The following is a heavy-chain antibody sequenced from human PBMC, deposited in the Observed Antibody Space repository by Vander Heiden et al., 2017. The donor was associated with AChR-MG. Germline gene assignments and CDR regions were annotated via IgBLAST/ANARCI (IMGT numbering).Heavy chain of an antibody. CDR3: TTTNYDSNRT. Sequence: EVQLVESGGGVAKPGGSLGLSCSACGCPFSNAWMGWVRQAPGKGLEWVGRIKSKTDGGTTDYAAPVKGRFTISRDDSKNTLYLQMNSLKTEDTAVYYCTTTNYDSNRTWGQGTLVTVSS. D-gene: IGHD3-22*01. CDR2: IKSKTDGGTT. V-gene: IGHV3-15*01. J-gene: IGHJ5*02. CDR1: GCPFSNAW.